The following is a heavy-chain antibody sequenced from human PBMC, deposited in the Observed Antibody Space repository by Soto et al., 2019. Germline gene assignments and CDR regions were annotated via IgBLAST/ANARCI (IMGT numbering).Heavy chain of an antibody. CDR1: GYTFTSYY. D-gene: IGHD3-16*02. CDR3: ARQYDYIWGSYRPTVPDAFDI. Sequence: ASVKVSCKASGYTFTSYYMHWVRQAPGQGLEWMGIINPSGGSTSYAQKFQGRVTMTRDTSTSTVYMELSSLRSEDTAVYYCARQYDYIWGSYRPTVPDAFDIWGQGTMVTVSS. V-gene: IGHV1-46*03. CDR2: INPSGGST. J-gene: IGHJ3*02.